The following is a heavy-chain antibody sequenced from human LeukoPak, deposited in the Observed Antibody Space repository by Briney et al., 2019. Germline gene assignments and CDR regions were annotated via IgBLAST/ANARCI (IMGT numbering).Heavy chain of an antibody. V-gene: IGHV4-34*01. CDR3: ARDGTNLIDCGGDCPPNTEWFDP. CDR2: IYHSGST. CDR1: GGSFSGYY. D-gene: IGHD2-21*02. J-gene: IGHJ5*02. Sequence: SETLSLTCAVYGGSFSGYYWSWIRQPPGKGLEWIGEIYHSGSTNYNPSLKSRVTISVDKSKNQFSLKLSSVTAADTAVYYCARDGTNLIDCGGDCPPNTEWFDPWGQGTLVTVSS.